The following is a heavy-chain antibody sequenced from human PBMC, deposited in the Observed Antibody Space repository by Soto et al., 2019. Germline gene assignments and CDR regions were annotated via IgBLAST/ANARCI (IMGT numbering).Heavy chain of an antibody. CDR3: DRGVYDGDGRADPLFYFQK. CDR2: ISSSGDYL. D-gene: IGHD3-22*01. Sequence: WGSLRLSCAASGLTFRRNNMNWVRQAPGQGLEWVASISSSGDYLYYADSVKGRCIISRDNFHHSLILQMNNLRADDTAVYYCDRGVYDGDGRADPLFYFQKWGQGTTAAVYS. V-gene: IGHV3-21*01. J-gene: IGHJ6*01. CDR1: GLTFRRNN.